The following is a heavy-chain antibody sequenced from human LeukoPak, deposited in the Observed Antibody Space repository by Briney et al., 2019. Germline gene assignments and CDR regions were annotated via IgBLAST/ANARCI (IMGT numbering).Heavy chain of an antibody. Sequence: ASVKLSCKASGYTFTSYAMRWVRQAPGQRLEWMGWINAGNGNTKYSQKFQGRVTITRDTSASTAYMELSSLRSEDTAVYYCAGRTYYSSSWDDYYYYGMDVWGQGTTVTVSS. J-gene: IGHJ6*02. CDR3: AGRTYYSSSWDDYYYYGMDV. CDR2: INAGNGNT. D-gene: IGHD6-13*01. CDR1: GYTFTSYA. V-gene: IGHV1-3*01.